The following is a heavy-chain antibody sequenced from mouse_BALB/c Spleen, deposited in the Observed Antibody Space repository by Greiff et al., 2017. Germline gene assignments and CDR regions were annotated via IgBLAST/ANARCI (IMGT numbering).Heavy chain of an antibody. V-gene: IGHV5-6*01. Sequence: EVQLVESGGGLVKPGGSLKLSCAASGFTFSSYGMSWVRQTPDKRLEWVATISSGGSYTYYPNSVKGRFTISRDNAKNTLYLQMSSLKSEDTAMYYCARQTSFAYWGQGTLVTVSA. CDR1: GFTFSSYG. CDR3: ARQTSFAY. J-gene: IGHJ3*01. CDR2: ISSGGSYT.